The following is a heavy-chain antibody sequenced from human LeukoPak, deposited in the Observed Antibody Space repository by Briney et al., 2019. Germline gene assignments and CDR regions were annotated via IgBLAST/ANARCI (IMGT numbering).Heavy chain of an antibody. CDR3: ARGRRSNYGDPVAYFDY. J-gene: IGHJ4*02. D-gene: IGHD4-17*01. Sequence: SETLSLTCAVYGGSFSGYYWSWIRQPPGKGLEWIGEINHSGSTNYNPSLKSRVTISVDTSKNQFSLKLCSVTAADTAVYYCARGRRSNYGDPVAYFDYWGQGTLVTVSS. CDR1: GGSFSGYY. V-gene: IGHV4-34*01. CDR2: INHSGST.